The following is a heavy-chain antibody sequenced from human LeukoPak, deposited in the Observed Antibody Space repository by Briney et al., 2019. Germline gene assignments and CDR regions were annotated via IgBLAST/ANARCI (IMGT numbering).Heavy chain of an antibody. CDR1: GFTFSSYG. Sequence: GGSLRLSCAASGFTFSSYGMHWVRQAPGKGLEWVAFIRYDGSDKYYADSVKGRFTVSRDNSKNTLYLQMNSLRAEDTTVYYCVKASGQAGYCSSTSCHYTFDYWGQGTLVTVSS. CDR3: VKASGQAGYCSSTSCHYTFDY. CDR2: IRYDGSDK. V-gene: IGHV3-30*02. D-gene: IGHD2-2*01. J-gene: IGHJ4*02.